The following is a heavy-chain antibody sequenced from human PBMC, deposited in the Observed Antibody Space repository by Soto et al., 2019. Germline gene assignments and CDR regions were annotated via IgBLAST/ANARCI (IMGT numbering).Heavy chain of an antibody. CDR3: IHRRVNGGMDH. CDR2: IHWNDDN. CDR1: GFSLSTSGVG. Sequence: QITLKESGPPLVKPTQTLTLTCTFSGFSLSTSGVGVGCVRQPPGKALEWLAVIHWNDDNHYTSSLKTRLTXNXXITKNQVVFTITNMDPADTGTYYCIHRRVNGGMDHWGPGILVTVSS. V-gene: IGHV2-5*01. J-gene: IGHJ4*02.